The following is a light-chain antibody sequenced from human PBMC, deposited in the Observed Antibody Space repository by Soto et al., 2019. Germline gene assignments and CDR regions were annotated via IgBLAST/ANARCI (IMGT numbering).Light chain of an antibody. CDR3: PQYNNWPSFT. CDR2: GAS. V-gene: IGKV3-15*01. CDR1: QSVSSN. Sequence: DIVMTQSPATLSVSPGERATLSCRASQSVSSNLAWYQQKPGQAPRLLVYGASTRATGIPARFSGSGSGTEFILTISSLQSEDFALYYCPQYNNWPSFTFGPGTNVDLK. J-gene: IGKJ3*01.